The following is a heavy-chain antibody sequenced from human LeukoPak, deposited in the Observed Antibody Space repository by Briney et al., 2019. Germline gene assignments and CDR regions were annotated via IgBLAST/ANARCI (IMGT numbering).Heavy chain of an antibody. Sequence: GASVKVSCKASGYAFTSYAMHWVRQAPGQRLEWMGWINAGNGNTKYSQKFQGRVTITRDTSASTAYMELSSLRSEDTAVYYCARETTGTANDYWGQGTLVTVSS. V-gene: IGHV1-3*01. D-gene: IGHD4-17*01. CDR3: ARETTGTANDY. J-gene: IGHJ4*02. CDR2: INAGNGNT. CDR1: GYAFTSYA.